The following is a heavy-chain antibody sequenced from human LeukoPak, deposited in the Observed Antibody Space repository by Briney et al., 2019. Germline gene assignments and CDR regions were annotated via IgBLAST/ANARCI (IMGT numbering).Heavy chain of an antibody. J-gene: IGHJ4*02. V-gene: IGHV4-59*01. CDR1: GGSISSYY. D-gene: IGHD4-17*01. CDR3: ARARHGDFDY. Sequence: SETLSLTCTVSGGSISSYYWSWIRQPPGKGLEWIGYICYSGSTNYNPSLKSRVTISVDTSKNQFSLKLSSVTAADTAVYYCARARHGDFDYWGQGTLVTVSS. CDR2: ICYSGST.